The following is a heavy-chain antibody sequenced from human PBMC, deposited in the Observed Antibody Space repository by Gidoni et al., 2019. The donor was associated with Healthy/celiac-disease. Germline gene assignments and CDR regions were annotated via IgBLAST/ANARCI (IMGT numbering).Heavy chain of an antibody. CDR2: IKSKTDGGTT. CDR1: GFTFSNAW. D-gene: IGHD3-3*01. J-gene: IGHJ1*01. Sequence: EVQLVESGGCFVKPVWSLRLSCAASGFTFSNAWMRWVRQAPGKGLEWVGRIKSKTDGGTTDYAAPVKGRFTISRDDSKNTLYLQMNSMKTEDTAVYYCTTDSAPIGGLVFGVVRDWGQGTLVTVSS. CDR3: TTDSAPIGGLVFGVVRD. V-gene: IGHV3-15*01.